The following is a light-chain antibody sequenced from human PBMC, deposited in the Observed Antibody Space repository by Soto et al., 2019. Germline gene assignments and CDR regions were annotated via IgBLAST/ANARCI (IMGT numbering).Light chain of an antibody. J-gene: IGKJ1*01. CDR1: QSVSSSF. CDR3: QQYGSSTWT. V-gene: IGKV3-20*01. Sequence: EIVLTQSPGTLSLSPGQRATLSCRASQSVSSSFLAWYQQQPGQAPMLLIFGASSRATGAPDRFSGSGSGTDFTLTISRLEPEDAALYYCQQYGSSTWTFGQGTKVEIK. CDR2: GAS.